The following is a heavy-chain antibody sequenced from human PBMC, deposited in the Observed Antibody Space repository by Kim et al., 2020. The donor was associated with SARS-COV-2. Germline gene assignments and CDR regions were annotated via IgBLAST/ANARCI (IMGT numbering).Heavy chain of an antibody. CDR1: GFTVSSNY. CDR3: ARAYYDGSDYLYWYFDL. V-gene: IGHV3-53*01. J-gene: IGHJ2*01. D-gene: IGHD3-22*01. CDR2: IYSGGST. Sequence: GGSLRLSCAASGFTVSSNYMSWVRQAPGKGLEWVSLIYSGGSTYYADSVKGRFTISRDNSKNTLYLQMSSLRAEDTAVYYCARAYYDGSDYLYWYFDLWGRGTLVTVSS.